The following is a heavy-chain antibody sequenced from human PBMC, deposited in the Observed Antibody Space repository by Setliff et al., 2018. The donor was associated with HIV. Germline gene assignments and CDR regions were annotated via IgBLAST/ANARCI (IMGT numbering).Heavy chain of an antibody. V-gene: IGHV4-4*08. CDR3: ARDFNYGSGRYYYYMDV. J-gene: IGHJ6*03. Sequence: PSETLSLTCNVSGGAITGYYWSWVRQAPGKAQESIASIYSGGSAIYHPSLKSRVTISVDTSKNQFSLKLSSVTAADTAVYYCARDFNYGSGRYYYYMDVWGKGTTVTVS. CDR2: IYSGGSA. D-gene: IGHD3-10*01. CDR1: GGAITGYY.